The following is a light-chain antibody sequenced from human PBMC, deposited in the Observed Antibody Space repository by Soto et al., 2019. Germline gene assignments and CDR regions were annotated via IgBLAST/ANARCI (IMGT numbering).Light chain of an antibody. V-gene: IGLV2-14*03. J-gene: IGLJ7*01. CDR2: ELT. CDR1: SSDIGTYNS. CDR3: SSYRKTTHTLL. Sequence: QSVLTQPASVSGSPGQSITIACTGTSSDIGTYNSVSWYQQHAGEAPKLLIYELTNRPSGVSNRFSGSKSGNTASLSISGLQAEDEAHYFCSSYRKTTHTLLFGGGTQLTVL.